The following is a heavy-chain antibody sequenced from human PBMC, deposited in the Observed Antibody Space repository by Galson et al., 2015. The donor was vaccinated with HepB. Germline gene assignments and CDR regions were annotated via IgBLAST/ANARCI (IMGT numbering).Heavy chain of an antibody. V-gene: IGHV3-33*01. D-gene: IGHD6-19*01. CDR2: IWRGEGSNK. J-gene: IGHJ4*02. CDR3: ATERRHNTGWFALDS. Sequence: SLRLSCAASGFSFNDYGLHWVRQAPGKGLEWLSVIWRGEGSNKYYADSVKGRFTVPRDNSKRTLYPQMNSLRVEDTAIYYCATERRHNTGWFALDSWGQGALVTVSS. CDR1: GFSFNDYG.